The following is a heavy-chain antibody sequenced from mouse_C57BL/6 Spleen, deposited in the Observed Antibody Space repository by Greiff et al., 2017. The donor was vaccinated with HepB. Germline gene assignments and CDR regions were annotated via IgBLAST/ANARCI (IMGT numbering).Heavy chain of an antibody. Sequence: QVQLKQPGAELVRPGSSVKLSCKASGYTFTSYWMDWVKQRPGQGLEWIGNIYPSDSETHYNQKFKDKATLTVDKSSSTAYMQLSSLTSEDSAVYYCARGADYFDYWGQGTTLTVSS. CDR1: GYTFTSYW. CDR3: ARGADYFDY. V-gene: IGHV1-61*01. J-gene: IGHJ2*01. CDR2: IYPSDSET.